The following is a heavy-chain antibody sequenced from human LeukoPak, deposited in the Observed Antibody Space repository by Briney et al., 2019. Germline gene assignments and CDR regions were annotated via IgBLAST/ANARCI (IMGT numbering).Heavy chain of an antibody. D-gene: IGHD3/OR15-3a*01. CDR3: ARSVFWTGYYHFDY. CDR1: GGSISSYY. V-gene: IGHV4-59*01. CDR2: IYYSGST. Sequence: SETLSLTCTVSGGSISSYYWSWIRQPPGKGLEYIGYIYYSGSTNYNPSLKSRVTISVDTSKNQFSLKLSSVTAADTAVYYRARSVFWTGYYHFDYWGQGTLVTVSS. J-gene: IGHJ4*02.